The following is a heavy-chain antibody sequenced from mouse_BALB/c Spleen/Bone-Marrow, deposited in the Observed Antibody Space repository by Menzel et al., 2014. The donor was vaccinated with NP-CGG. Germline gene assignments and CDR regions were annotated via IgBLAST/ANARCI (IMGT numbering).Heavy chain of an antibody. D-gene: IGHD2-3*01. Sequence: EVMLVESGGGLVQPGGSLKLSCAASGFTFSSYGMSWARQTPDKRLELVATINSNGGTTYYPDSVKGRFTISRDNAKNTLYLQMSSLKSEDTAMYYCARDGYYVFYAMDYWGQGTSVTVSS. V-gene: IGHV5-6-3*01. CDR2: INSNGGTT. J-gene: IGHJ4*01. CDR1: GFTFSSYG. CDR3: ARDGYYVFYAMDY.